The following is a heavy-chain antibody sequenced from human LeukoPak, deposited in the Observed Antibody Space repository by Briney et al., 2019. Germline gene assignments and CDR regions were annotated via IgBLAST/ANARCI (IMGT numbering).Heavy chain of an antibody. V-gene: IGHV3-21*01. D-gene: IGHD2-15*01. J-gene: IGHJ5*02. CDR3: ARDPFLSLGHCSGGSCYGWFDP. Sequence: PGGSLRLSCAASGFTFSSYNMNWVRQAPGKGLEWVSAISGSRSYIYYADSVRGRLTIARDNAKNSLYLQMNSLRAEDTAVYYCARDPFLSLGHCSGGSCYGWFDPWGQGTLVTVSS. CDR2: ISGSRSYI. CDR1: GFTFSSYN.